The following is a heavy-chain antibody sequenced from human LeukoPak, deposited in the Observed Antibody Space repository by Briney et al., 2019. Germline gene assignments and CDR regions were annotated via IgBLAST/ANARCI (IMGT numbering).Heavy chain of an antibody. Sequence: PGGSLRLSCAASGFTFSSYAMSWVRQAPGKGLEWVSSISSSSNYIYYADSVKGRFTISRDNAKNSLYLQMNSLRAEDTAVYYCARDHGRLSSWFYYGSGSYVDAFDIWGQGTMVTVSS. J-gene: IGHJ3*02. CDR2: ISSSSNYI. V-gene: IGHV3-21*01. CDR3: ARDHGRLSSWFYYGSGSYVDAFDI. D-gene: IGHD3-10*01. CDR1: GFTFSSYA.